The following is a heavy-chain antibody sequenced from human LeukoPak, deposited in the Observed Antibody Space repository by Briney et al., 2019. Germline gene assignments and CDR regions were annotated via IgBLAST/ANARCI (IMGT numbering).Heavy chain of an antibody. D-gene: IGHD2-2*01. CDR1: GFTFSSYS. J-gene: IGHJ4*02. Sequence: KSGGSLRLSCAASGFTFSSYSMNWVRQAPGKGLEWVSSISSSSSYIYYADSVKGRFTISRDNAKNSLYLQMNSLRAEDTAVYYCARADVVVPAAPYYFDYWGQGTLVTVSS. CDR2: ISSSSSYI. V-gene: IGHV3-21*01. CDR3: ARADVVVPAAPYYFDY.